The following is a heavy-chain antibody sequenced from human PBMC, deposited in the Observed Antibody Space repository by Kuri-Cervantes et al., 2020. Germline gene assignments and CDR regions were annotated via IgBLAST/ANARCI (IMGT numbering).Heavy chain of an antibody. V-gene: IGHV1-8*01. CDR1: GYTFTSYD. CDR3: AREAGVKVRGVIIPRYFDL. D-gene: IGHD3-10*01. CDR2: MNPNSGNT. J-gene: IGHJ2*01. Sequence: ASVKVSCKASGYTFTSYDINWVRQATGQGLEWMGWMNPNSGNTGYAQKFQGRVTMTRNTSISTAYMELGSLRSEDTAVYYCAREAGVKVRGVIIPRYFDLWGRGTLVTVSS.